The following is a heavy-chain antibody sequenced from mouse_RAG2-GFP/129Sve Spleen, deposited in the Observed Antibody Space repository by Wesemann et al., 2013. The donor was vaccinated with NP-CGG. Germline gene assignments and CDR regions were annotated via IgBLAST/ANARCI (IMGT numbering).Heavy chain of an antibody. CDR3: ARIYYRYYFDY. CDR1: GFSLSTSGMG. CDR2: IYWDDDK. Sequence: QVTLKESGPGILQPSQTLSLTCSFSGFSLSTSGMGVSWIRQPSGKGLEWLAHIYWDDDKRYNPSLKSRLTISKDTSSNQVFLKITSVDTADTATYYCARIYYRYYFDYWGQGTTLTVSS. J-gene: IGHJ2*01. D-gene: IGHD2-14*01. V-gene: IGHV8-12*01.